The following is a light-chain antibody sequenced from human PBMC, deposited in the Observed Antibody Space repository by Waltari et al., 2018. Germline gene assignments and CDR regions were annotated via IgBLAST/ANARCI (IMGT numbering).Light chain of an antibody. Sequence: EIVLTQSPGTLSLSPGERATLSCRARRGVSRALAWYQQKPGQAPRLLIYAASTRATGVPDRFSGSGSGTDFSLTISRLDPEDFAVYYCQHYVNLPVTFGQGTKVEI. J-gene: IGKJ1*01. CDR2: AAS. CDR3: QHYVNLPVT. V-gene: IGKV3-20*01. CDR1: RGVSRA.